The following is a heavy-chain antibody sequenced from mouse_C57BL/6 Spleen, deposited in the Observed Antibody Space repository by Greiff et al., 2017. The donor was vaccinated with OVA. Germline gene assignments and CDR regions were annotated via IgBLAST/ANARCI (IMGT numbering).Heavy chain of an antibody. Sequence: QVQLKQPGAELVRPGTSVKLSCKASGYTFTSYWMHWVKQRPGQGLEWIGVIDPSDSYTNYNQKFKGKATLTVDTSSSTAYMQLSSLTSEDSAVYYCHYYGSSYRFAYWGQGTLVTVSA. J-gene: IGHJ3*01. CDR1: GYTFTSYW. CDR3: HYYGSSYRFAY. CDR2: IDPSDSYT. D-gene: IGHD1-1*01. V-gene: IGHV1-59*01.